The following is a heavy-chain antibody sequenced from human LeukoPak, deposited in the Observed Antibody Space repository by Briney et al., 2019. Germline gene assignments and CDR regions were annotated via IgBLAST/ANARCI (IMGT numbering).Heavy chain of an antibody. D-gene: IGHD3-10*01. Sequence: SETLSLTCTVSGGSISSYYWSWIRQPPGKGLEWIGYIWYSGSNNYNPSLKSRVTISVDTSKNQFSLKLSSVTAADTAVYYCARANYGSGDPWFDPWGQGTLVTVSS. V-gene: IGHV4-59*12. CDR2: IWYSGSN. CDR1: GGSISSYY. J-gene: IGHJ5*02. CDR3: ARANYGSGDPWFDP.